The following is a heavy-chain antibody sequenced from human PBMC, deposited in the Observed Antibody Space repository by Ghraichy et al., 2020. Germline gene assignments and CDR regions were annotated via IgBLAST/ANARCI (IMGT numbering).Heavy chain of an antibody. Sequence: SETLSLTCTVSGDSISARSYYWGWIRQSPVRGLEWIGSIYHTGTTHYFPSLRGRVTMSVDTSKNQFSLNLTSVTAADTAVYYCARGLTTLIPFDYWGRGIRVTVSA. D-gene: IGHD1-1*01. J-gene: IGHJ4*02. CDR1: GDSISARSYY. CDR3: ARGLTTLIPFDY. CDR2: IYHTGTT. V-gene: IGHV4-39*01.